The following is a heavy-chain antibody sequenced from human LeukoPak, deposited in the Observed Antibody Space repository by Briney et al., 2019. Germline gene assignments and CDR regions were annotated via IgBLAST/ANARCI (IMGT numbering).Heavy chain of an antibody. CDR1: GGTFSSYA. J-gene: IGHJ4*02. Sequence: SVKVSCKASGGTFSSYAISWVRQAPGQGLEWMGGIIPIFGTENYAQKFQGRVTITADESTSTAYMELSSLRSEDTAVYYCARDPARSGYSYGYSDYWGQGTLVTVSS. D-gene: IGHD5-18*01. V-gene: IGHV1-69*13. CDR2: IIPIFGTE. CDR3: ARDPARSGYSYGYSDY.